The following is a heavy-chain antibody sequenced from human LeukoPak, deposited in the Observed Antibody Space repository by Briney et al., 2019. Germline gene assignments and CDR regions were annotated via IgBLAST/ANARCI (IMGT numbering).Heavy chain of an antibody. CDR2: ISSSSTI. J-gene: IGHJ2*01. D-gene: IGHD3-10*01. Sequence: GGSLRLSCAASGFTFSSYSMNWVRQAPGKGLEWVSYISSSSTIYYADSVKGRFTISRDNAKNSLYLQMNSLRAEDTAVYYCARPYGVTSSFYRYFDLWGRGTLVTVSS. V-gene: IGHV3-48*04. CDR3: ARPYGVTSSFYRYFDL. CDR1: GFTFSSYS.